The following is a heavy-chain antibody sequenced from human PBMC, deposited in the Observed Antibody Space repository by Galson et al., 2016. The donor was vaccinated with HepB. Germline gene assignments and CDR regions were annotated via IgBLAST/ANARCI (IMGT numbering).Heavy chain of an antibody. CDR1: GHTFTGYY. D-gene: IGHD2-15*01. J-gene: IGHJ4*02. CDR2: INPNSGAT. CDR3: AKVAGINTVEFDY. Sequence: SVKVSCKASGHTFTGYYMHWVRQAPGQGLEWMGWINPNSGATYYAQNFQGRVTMTRDTSISTAYMDLSRLRSDDTAVYYCAKVAGINTVEFDYWGQGTLVTGSS. V-gene: IGHV1-2*02.